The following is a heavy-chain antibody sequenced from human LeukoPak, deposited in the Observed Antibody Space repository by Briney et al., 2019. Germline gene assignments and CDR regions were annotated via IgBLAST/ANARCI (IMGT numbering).Heavy chain of an antibody. D-gene: IGHD3-22*01. V-gene: IGHV3-30*04. CDR3: AKDYYDSSGYYFYYMDV. Sequence: GGSLRLSCAASRFTFSSYAMHWVRQAPGKGLEWVAVISYDGSNKYYADSVKGRFTISRDNSKNTLYLQMNSLRAEDTAVYYCAKDYYDSSGYYFYYMDVWGKGTTVTISS. CDR2: ISYDGSNK. J-gene: IGHJ6*03. CDR1: RFTFSSYA.